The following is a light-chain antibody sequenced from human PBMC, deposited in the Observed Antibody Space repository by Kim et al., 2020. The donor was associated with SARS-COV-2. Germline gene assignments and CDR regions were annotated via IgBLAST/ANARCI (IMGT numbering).Light chain of an antibody. CDR3: RQGYTTPYT. V-gene: IGKV1-39*01. Sequence: SASVGERVTITCRASQSIAGYLNWYQQKPGKAPQRLIYAASNLESGVPSRVSGSGSGLDFTLTIASLKAEDFATIFGRQGYTTPYTFGQGTSREI. CDR1: QSIAGY. J-gene: IGKJ2*01. CDR2: AAS.